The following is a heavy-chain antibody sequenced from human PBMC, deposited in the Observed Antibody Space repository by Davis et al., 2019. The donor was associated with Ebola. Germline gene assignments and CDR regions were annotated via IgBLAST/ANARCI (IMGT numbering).Heavy chain of an antibody. D-gene: IGHD3-22*01. J-gene: IGHJ4*02. CDR1: GFTASSNY. CDR2: IKSKTEGGTT. CDR3: TTDYYDSSGSDY. V-gene: IGHV3-15*01. Sequence: GGSLRLSCAASGFTASSNYMSWVRQAPGKGLEWVGRIKSKTEGGTTDYAAPVKGRFTISRDDSKNTLYLQMNSLKTEDTAVYYCTTDYYDSSGSDYWGQGTLVTVSS.